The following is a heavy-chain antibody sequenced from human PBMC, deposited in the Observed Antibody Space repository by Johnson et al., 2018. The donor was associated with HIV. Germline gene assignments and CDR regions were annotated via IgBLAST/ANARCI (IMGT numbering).Heavy chain of an antibody. CDR1: GFTFDDYA. CDR2: VYSGGST. J-gene: IGHJ3*02. D-gene: IGHD4-17*01. Sequence: VQLVESGGGLVQPGRSLRLSCAASGFTFDDYAMHWVRQAPGKGLEWVSVVYSGGSTYYADSVKGRFTISRDNSKNTMYLQMNSLRAEDTAVYYCARGAGVLTGGDSDAFDIWGQGTMVTVSS. CDR3: ARGAGVLTGGDSDAFDI. V-gene: IGHV3-66*01.